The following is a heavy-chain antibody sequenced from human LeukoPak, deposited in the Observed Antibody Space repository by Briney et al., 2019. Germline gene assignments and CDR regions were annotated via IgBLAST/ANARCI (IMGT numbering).Heavy chain of an antibody. Sequence: SETLSLTCTVSGGSIGSYYWSWIRQPPGKGLEWIGYIYYSGSTNYNPSLKSRVTISVDTSKNQFSLKLSSVTAADTAVYYCARDHSSGWYLIDYWGQGTLVTVSS. V-gene: IGHV4-59*12. CDR1: GGSIGSYY. CDR2: IYYSGST. CDR3: ARDHSSGWYLIDY. J-gene: IGHJ4*02. D-gene: IGHD6-19*01.